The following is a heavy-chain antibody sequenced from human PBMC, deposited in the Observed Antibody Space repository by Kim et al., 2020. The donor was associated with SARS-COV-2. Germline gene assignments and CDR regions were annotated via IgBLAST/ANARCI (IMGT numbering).Heavy chain of an antibody. D-gene: IGHD3-16*01. CDR3: ARSTYYDYIWGSYSIFDY. Sequence: SETLSLTCTVSGGSISSYYWSWIRQPPGKGLEWIGDIYYSGSTNYNPSLKSRVTISVDTSKNQFSLKLSSVTAADTAVYYCARSTYYDYIWGSYSIFDY. V-gene: IGHV4-59*13. CDR2: IYYSGST. J-gene: IGHJ4*01. CDR1: GGSISSYY.